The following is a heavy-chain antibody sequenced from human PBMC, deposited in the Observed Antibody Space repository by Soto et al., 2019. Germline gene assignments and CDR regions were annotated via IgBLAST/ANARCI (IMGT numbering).Heavy chain of an antibody. V-gene: IGHV3-9*01. CDR2: ISWNSARI. J-gene: IGHJ6*02. D-gene: IGHD3-10*01. CDR3: AKDILFGETSYYYGMDV. CDR1: GFTFDDYA. Sequence: EVQLVESGGGLVQPGRSLRLSCGASGFTFDDYAMHWVRQAPGKGLEWVSGISWNSARIDYADSVKGRFNISRDNAKNSLYLQMNRRRAEDTALYYCAKDILFGETSYYYGMDVWGQGTRVTVSS.